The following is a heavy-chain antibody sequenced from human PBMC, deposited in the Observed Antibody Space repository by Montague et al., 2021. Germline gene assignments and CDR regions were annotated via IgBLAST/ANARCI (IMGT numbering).Heavy chain of an antibody. CDR3: AHRLVAGNWFDP. CDR1: GFSLNYSGVG. CDR2: IYWDDDT. J-gene: IGHJ5*02. Sequence: PALVKPTQTLRLTCNFSGFSLNYSGVGVGWIRQPPGKALEWLALIYWDDDTRYNPSLRSRLAITRDTSKNQVVLTLTNVAPVDTATYFCAHRLVAGNWFDPWGQGTLVTVSS. V-gene: IGHV2-5*02.